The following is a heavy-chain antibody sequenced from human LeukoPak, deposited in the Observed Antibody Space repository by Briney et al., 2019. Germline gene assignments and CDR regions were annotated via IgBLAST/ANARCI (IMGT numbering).Heavy chain of an antibody. D-gene: IGHD3-16*02. CDR2: IYSGGDT. Sequence: GGSLRLSCAASGFTVSSNYMSWVRQAPGKGLEWVSVIYSGGDTYYADSVKGRFTISRDNSQNTLYLQMNSLRAEDTAVYCCARSSLHLGELSLYDYWGQGTLVTVSS. CDR1: GFTVSSNY. CDR3: ARSSLHLGELSLYDY. J-gene: IGHJ4*02. V-gene: IGHV3-53*01.